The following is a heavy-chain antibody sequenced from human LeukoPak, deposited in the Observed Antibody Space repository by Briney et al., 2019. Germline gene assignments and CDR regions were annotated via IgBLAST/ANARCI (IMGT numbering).Heavy chain of an antibody. CDR3: ASRGMVTGDFDY. V-gene: IGHV4-4*09. CDR1: GGSISSYY. CDR2: TYTSGST. Sequence: SETLPLTCTVSGGSISSYYWSWIRRPPGKGLEWIGYTYTSGSTNYNPSLKSRVTISVDTSKNQFSLKLSSVTAADTAVYYCASRGMVTGDFDYWGQGTLVTVSS. D-gene: IGHD5-18*01. J-gene: IGHJ4*02.